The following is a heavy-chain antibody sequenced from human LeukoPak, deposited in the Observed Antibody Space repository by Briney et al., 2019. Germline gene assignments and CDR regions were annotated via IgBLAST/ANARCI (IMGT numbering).Heavy chain of an antibody. CDR1: GGSISSGGYS. Sequence: PSQTLSLTCAVSGGSISSGGYSWSWIRQPPGKGLEWIGYIYHSGSTYYNPSLKSRVTISVDRSKNQFSLKLSSVTAADTAVYYCARDRGYNWNDDAFDIWGQGTMVTVSS. J-gene: IGHJ3*02. D-gene: IGHD1-20*01. V-gene: IGHV4-30-2*01. CDR3: ARDRGYNWNDDAFDI. CDR2: IYHSGST.